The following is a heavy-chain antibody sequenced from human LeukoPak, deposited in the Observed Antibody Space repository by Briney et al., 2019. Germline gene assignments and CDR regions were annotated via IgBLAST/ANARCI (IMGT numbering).Heavy chain of an antibody. CDR3: TKYSSSHGMDV. V-gene: IGHV3-49*04. CDR1: GFTFGDYA. J-gene: IGHJ6*04. Sequence: GRSLRLSCTASGFTFGDYAMSWVRQAPGKGLEGVGFIRSKAYGWTTEYAASVKGRFTISRDDSKSIAYLQMNSLKTEDTAVYYCTKYSSSHGMDVWGKGTTVTVSS. CDR2: IRSKAYGWTT. D-gene: IGHD6-13*01.